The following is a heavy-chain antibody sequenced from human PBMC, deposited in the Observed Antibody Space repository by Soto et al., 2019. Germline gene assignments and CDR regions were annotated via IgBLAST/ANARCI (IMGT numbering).Heavy chain of an antibody. CDR2: INYRGTT. CDR3: ARDAPGEAPY. Sequence: EQLQESGPGLVRPSQTLSLTCTVSGGSITNGDYYWNWFRHHPGKGLEWIGYINYRGTTFYNPSLKSRVFISVETSKNQFSLNLSSVTAADTAVYFCARDAPGEAPYWGQGTLVTVSS. CDR1: GGSITNGDYY. J-gene: IGHJ4*02. D-gene: IGHD2-2*01. V-gene: IGHV4-31*03.